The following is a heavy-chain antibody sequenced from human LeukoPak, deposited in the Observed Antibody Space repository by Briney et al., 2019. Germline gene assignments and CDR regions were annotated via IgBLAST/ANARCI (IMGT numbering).Heavy chain of an antibody. CDR3: GTYYYGSGSYGPVDY. D-gene: IGHD3-10*01. CDR2: ISAYNGNT. Sequence: ASVKVSCKASGYTFTSYGISWVRQAPGQGLEWMGWISAYNGNTNYAQKLQGRVTMTTDTSTSTAYKELRSLRSDDTAVYYCGTYYYGSGSYGPVDYWGQGTLVTVSS. CDR1: GYTFTSYG. J-gene: IGHJ4*02. V-gene: IGHV1-18*01.